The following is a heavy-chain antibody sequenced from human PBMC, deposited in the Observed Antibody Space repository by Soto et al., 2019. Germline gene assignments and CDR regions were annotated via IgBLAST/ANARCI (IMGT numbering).Heavy chain of an antibody. CDR2: INPSGGST. CDR1: GYTFTSYY. Sequence: ASVKVSCKASGYTFTSYYMHWVRQAPGQGLEWMGIINPSGGSTSYAQKFQGRVTMTRDTSTSTVYMELSSLRSEDTAVYYCARAEGSGSYWAYPHDYWGQGTLVTVSS. CDR3: ARAEGSGSYWAYPHDY. D-gene: IGHD3-10*01. J-gene: IGHJ4*02. V-gene: IGHV1-46*03.